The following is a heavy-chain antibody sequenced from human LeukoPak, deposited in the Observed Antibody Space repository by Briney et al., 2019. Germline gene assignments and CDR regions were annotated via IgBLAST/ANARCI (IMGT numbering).Heavy chain of an antibody. V-gene: IGHV4-59*08. CDR1: GGSMRSYH. J-gene: IGHJ4*02. D-gene: IGHD3-22*01. CDR2: IYYNGST. Sequence: KPSETLSLTCTVSGGSMRSYHWSWIRQPPGKGLEWIGYIYYNGSTNYNPSLKSRVTISVDTSKNQFSLKLSSVTAADTAVYYCVRLLYYYESSGFDYWGQGTLVTVSS. CDR3: VRLLYYYESSGFDY.